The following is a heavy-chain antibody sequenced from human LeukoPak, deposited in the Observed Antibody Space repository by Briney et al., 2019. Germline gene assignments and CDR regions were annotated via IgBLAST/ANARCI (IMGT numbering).Heavy chain of an antibody. D-gene: IGHD3-10*01. CDR1: GFIFSDYG. J-gene: IGHJ4*02. V-gene: IGHV3-30*03. Sequence: PGGSLRLSCAASGFIFSDYGMHWVRQAPGKGLEWVAVISYDGTVKYYADSVKGRFTISRDNSKNTLYLQMNSLRAEDTAVYYCARDLIYYFDYWGQGTLVTVSS. CDR2: ISYDGTVK. CDR3: ARDLIYYFDY.